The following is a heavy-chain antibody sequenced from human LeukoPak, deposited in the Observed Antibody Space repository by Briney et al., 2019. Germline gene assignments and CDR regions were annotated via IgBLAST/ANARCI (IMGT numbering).Heavy chain of an antibody. Sequence: GGSLRLSCAASGFTFSIYAMNWVRQAPGKGLEWVSVIGGSADSADYADSVKGRFTISRDNAKNTLYLQMNSLRAEGTAVYYCARGGWFGELVRRFGYYYYYMDVWGKGTTVTVPS. CDR1: GFTFSIYA. CDR3: ARGGWFGELVRRFGYYYYYMDV. V-gene: IGHV3-23*01. CDR2: IGGSADSA. J-gene: IGHJ6*03. D-gene: IGHD3-10*01.